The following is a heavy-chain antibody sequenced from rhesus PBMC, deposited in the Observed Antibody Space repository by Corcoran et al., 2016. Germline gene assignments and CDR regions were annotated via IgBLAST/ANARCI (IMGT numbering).Heavy chain of an antibody. J-gene: IGHJ4*01. V-gene: IGHV4S12*01. D-gene: IGHD4-29*01. CDR1: GGSISSGNW. CDR3: ARRISVAAYFDY. CDR2: IYSNSENN. Sequence: QVQLQESGPGLVKPSETLSLTCAVSGGSISSGNWWSWIRQPPGKGLEWIGDIYSNSENNNYNPPLKSRVTISKATSKNQFSLKLSSVTAADTAVYYCARRISVAAYFDYWGQGVLVTVSS.